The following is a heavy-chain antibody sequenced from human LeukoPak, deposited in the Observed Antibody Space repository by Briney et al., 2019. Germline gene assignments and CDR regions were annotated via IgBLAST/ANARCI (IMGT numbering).Heavy chain of an antibody. Sequence: PGGSLRLSCAASGFTFSSYSMNWVRQAPGKGLEWVSSISSSSSYIYYADSVKGRFTISRDNAKNSLYLQMNSLRAEDTAVYYCARDGCSSTSCYPLWYYYYYMDVWGKGTTVTVSS. J-gene: IGHJ6*03. CDR3: ARDGCSSTSCYPLWYYYYYMDV. CDR2: ISSSSSYI. CDR1: GFTFSSYS. D-gene: IGHD2-2*01. V-gene: IGHV3-21*01.